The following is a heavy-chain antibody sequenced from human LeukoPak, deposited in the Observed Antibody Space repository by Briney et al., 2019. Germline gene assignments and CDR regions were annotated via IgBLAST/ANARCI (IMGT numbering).Heavy chain of an antibody. D-gene: IGHD3/OR15-3a*01. CDR3: ARVGLYYYYGMDV. J-gene: IGHJ6*04. CDR1: GYTFTNYY. V-gene: IGHV1-46*01. Sequence: ASVKVSCKASGYTFTNYYMHWVRQAPGQGLEWMGKSNPSDGSTNYAQKFQGRVTMTRDTSTSTVYMELSSLRSEDTAVYYCARVGLYYYYGMDVWGKGTTVTVSS. CDR2: SNPSDGST.